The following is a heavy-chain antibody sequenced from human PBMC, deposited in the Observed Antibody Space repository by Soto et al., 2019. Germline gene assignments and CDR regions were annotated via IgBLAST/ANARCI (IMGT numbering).Heavy chain of an antibody. V-gene: IGHV4-4*07. CDR1: GGAISSYY. D-gene: IGHD3-3*01. Sequence: QVQLQESGPGLVKPSDTLSLTCTVSGGAISSYYWSWIRQPAGKGLEWIARIYTSGSTNYNPSLKRRVSMSVDTSKSQFSLKLSSVTAADAAVYYCARDRGFWSGYFRDAYWGHGTLVTVSS. J-gene: IGHJ4*01. CDR3: ARDRGFWSGYFRDAY. CDR2: IYTSGST.